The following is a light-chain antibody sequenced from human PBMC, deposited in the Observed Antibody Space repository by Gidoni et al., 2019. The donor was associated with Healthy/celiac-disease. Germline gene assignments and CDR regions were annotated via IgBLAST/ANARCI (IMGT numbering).Light chain of an antibody. CDR3: QQRSNWLLT. J-gene: IGKJ4*01. V-gene: IGKV3-11*01. CDR2: DAS. Sequence: EIVLTQSPATLSLSPGERATLSCRASQSVSSYLAWYQQKPGQAPRLLLYDASNRATGIPARFSCSGSGTDFTLTISSLEPEDFAVYFCQQRSNWLLTFGGGTKVEIK. CDR1: QSVSSY.